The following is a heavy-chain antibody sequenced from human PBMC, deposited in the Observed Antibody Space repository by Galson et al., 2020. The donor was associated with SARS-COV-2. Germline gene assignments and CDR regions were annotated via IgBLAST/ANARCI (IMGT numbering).Heavy chain of an antibody. Sequence: SETLSLTCAVSGGSISSSNWWSWVRQPPGKGLEWIGEIYHSGSTNYNPSLKSRVTISVDKSKNQFSLKLSSVTAADTAVYYCASKGREYYYDSSGYYWDWGQGTLVTVSS. V-gene: IGHV4-4*02. CDR1: GGSISSSNW. D-gene: IGHD3-22*01. CDR3: ASKGREYYYDSSGYYWD. CDR2: IYHSGST. J-gene: IGHJ4*02.